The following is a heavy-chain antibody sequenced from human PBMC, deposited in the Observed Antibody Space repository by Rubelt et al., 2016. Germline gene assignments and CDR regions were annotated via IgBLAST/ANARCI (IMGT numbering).Heavy chain of an antibody. CDR1: GFAFSSFY. Sequence: EVQLVESGGGLVQPGGSLRLSCAASGFAFSSFYMQWVRLIPGKGLVWVSRINSDGTNTNYADSVKGRFTISRDNARNTRYLQMDILRVDDTAVYYWARVPHCSNSGCYSYFDPWGQGTLVTVSS. V-gene: IGHV3-74*02. J-gene: IGHJ5*02. CDR2: INSDGTNT. D-gene: IGHD2-8*01. CDR3: ARVPHCSNSGCYSYFDP.